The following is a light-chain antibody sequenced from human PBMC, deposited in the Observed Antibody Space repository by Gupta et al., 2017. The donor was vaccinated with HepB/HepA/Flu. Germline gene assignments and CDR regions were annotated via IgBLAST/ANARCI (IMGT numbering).Light chain of an antibody. Sequence: EIVMTQSPATLSVSPGERATRSCRASQSVSSNLACYQQKPGQAPRLLIYGASTRATGIPARFSGSGSGTEFTLTISSLQSEDFAVYYCQQYKNWPPYTFGQGTKLEIK. J-gene: IGKJ2*01. CDR3: QQYKNWPPYT. CDR1: QSVSSN. V-gene: IGKV3-15*01. CDR2: GAS.